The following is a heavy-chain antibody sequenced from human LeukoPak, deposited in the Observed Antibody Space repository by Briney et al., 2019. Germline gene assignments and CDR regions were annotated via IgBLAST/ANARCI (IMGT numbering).Heavy chain of an antibody. D-gene: IGHD4-17*01. Sequence: GGSLRLSCAASGFTFSSYSMNWVRQAPGKGLEWVSSISSSSSYIYYADSVKGRFTISRDNAKNSLYLQMNSLRTEDTAVYYCARATYGDPPDYWGQGTLVTVSS. CDR1: GFTFSSYS. J-gene: IGHJ4*02. V-gene: IGHV3-21*01. CDR3: ARATYGDPPDY. CDR2: ISSSSSYI.